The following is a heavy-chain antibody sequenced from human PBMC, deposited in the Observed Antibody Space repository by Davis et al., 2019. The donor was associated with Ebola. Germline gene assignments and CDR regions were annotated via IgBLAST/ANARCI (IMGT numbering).Heavy chain of an antibody. Sequence: SETLSLTCTVSGGSISSYYWGWIRQPPGKGLEWIGSIYYSGSTYYNPSLKSRVTISVDTSKNQFSLKLSSVTAADTAVYYCASLRGTTVTTHWGQGTLVTVSS. CDR3: ASLRGTTVTTH. CDR1: GGSISSYY. CDR2: IYYSGST. D-gene: IGHD4-17*01. V-gene: IGHV4-39*01. J-gene: IGHJ4*02.